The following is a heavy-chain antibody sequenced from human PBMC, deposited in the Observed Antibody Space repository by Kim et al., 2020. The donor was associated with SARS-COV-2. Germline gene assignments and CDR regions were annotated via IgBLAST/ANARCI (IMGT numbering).Heavy chain of an antibody. CDR2: ISSNGGST. V-gene: IGHV3-64D*06. D-gene: IGHD5-12*01. CDR1: GFTFSSYA. J-gene: IGHJ6*02. Sequence: GGSLRLSCSASGFTFSSYAMHWVRQAPGKGLEYVSAISSNGGSTYYADSVKGRFTISRDNSKNTLYLQMSSLRAEDTAVYYCVKDQRMATTYYGMDVWGQGTTVTVSS. CDR3: VKDQRMATTYYGMDV.